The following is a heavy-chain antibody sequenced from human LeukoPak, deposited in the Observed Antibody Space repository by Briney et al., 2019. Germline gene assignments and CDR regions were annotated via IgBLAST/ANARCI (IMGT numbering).Heavy chain of an antibody. V-gene: IGHV1-69*13. CDR2: IIPIFGTA. D-gene: IGHD1-26*01. Sequence: SVKVSCKASGGSFSSYAISWVRQAPGQGLEWMGGIIPIFGTANYAQKFQGRVTITADESTSTAYMELSSLRSEDTAVYYCAREATGWFDPWGQGTLVTVSS. CDR3: AREATGWFDP. CDR1: GGSFSSYA. J-gene: IGHJ5*02.